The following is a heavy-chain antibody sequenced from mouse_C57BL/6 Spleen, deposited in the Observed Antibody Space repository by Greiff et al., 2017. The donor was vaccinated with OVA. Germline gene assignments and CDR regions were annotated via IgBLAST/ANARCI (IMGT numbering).Heavy chain of an antibody. V-gene: IGHV1-69*01. CDR1: GYTFTSYW. D-gene: IGHD3-2*02. J-gene: IGHJ2*01. Sequence: QVQLQQPGAELVMPGASVKLSCKASGYTFTSYWMHWVKQRPGQGLEWIGEIDPSDSYTNYNQKFKGKSTLTVDKSSSTAYMQLSSLTSEDSAVYYCAIKAQAHFDYWGQGTTLTVSS. CDR2: IDPSDSYT. CDR3: AIKAQAHFDY.